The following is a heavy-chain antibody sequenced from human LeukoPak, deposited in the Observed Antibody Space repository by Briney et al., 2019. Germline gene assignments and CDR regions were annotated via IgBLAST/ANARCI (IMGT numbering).Heavy chain of an antibody. CDR1: GFTFSSYS. Sequence: GGSLRLSCAASGFTFSSYSMNWVRQAPGKGLEWVSLISSSSSYIYYADSVKGRFTLSRDNAKNSLYLQMNSLRAEDTAVYYCARTGGSYPYYFEYWGQGTLVTVSS. J-gene: IGHJ4*02. CDR3: ARTGGSYPYYFEY. CDR2: ISSSSSYI. V-gene: IGHV3-21*01. D-gene: IGHD1-26*01.